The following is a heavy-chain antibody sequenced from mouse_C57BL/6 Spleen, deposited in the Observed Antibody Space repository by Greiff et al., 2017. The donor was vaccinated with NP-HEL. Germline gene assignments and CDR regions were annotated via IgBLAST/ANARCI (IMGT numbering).Heavy chain of an antibody. D-gene: IGHD2-2*01. CDR3: ARDYYGYGGYYFDY. J-gene: IGHJ2*01. V-gene: IGHV1-52*01. CDR1: GYTFTSYW. Sequence: QVQLQQPGAELVRPGSSVKLSCKASGYTFTSYWMHWVKQRPIQGLEWIGNIDPSDSETHYNQKFKDKATLTVDTSSSTDYMKRTILTSEDSAVFDSARDYYGYGGYYFDYWGQGTTVTVSS. CDR2: IDPSDSET.